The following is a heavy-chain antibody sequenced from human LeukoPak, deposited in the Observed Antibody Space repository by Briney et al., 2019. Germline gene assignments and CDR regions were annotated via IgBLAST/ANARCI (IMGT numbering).Heavy chain of an antibody. CDR3: ASNSGSYYAWDY. CDR2: IKEDGSEK. D-gene: IGHD1-26*01. J-gene: IGHJ4*02. Sequence: GGSLRLSCAASGFTFSSYWMSWVRQAPGKGLEWVANIKEDGSEKFHVGSVRGRFTISRDNAKNSLYLQMNSLRAEDTAVYYCASNSGSYYAWDYWGQGTLVTVSS. CDR1: GFTFSSYW. V-gene: IGHV3-7*01.